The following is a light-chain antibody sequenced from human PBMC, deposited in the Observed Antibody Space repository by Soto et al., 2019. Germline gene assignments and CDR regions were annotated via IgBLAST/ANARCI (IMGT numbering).Light chain of an antibody. CDR2: DVS. V-gene: IGLV2-14*03. CDR1: SSDVGGYNY. Sequence: QSALTQPASVSGSPGQSITISCTGTSSDVGGYNYVSWYQHHPGKAPKLMIFDVSNRPSGVSNRFSGSKSGNTASLTISGLQPEDEADYYCSSYTTSNTRQIVFGTGTKVNVL. CDR3: SSYTTSNTRQIV. J-gene: IGLJ1*01.